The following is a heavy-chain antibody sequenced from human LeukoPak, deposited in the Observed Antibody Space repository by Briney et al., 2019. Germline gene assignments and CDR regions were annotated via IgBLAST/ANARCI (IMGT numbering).Heavy chain of an antibody. D-gene: IGHD3-16*01. CDR3: ARGGGSRAFDY. CDR1: GIIVNSNY. CDR2: IYSGGST. J-gene: IGHJ4*02. V-gene: IGHV3-66*01. Sequence: GGSLTLYCAESGIIVNSNYISLVRQPPGKELEWVSVIYSGGSTYYADSVKGGFTISRDNSKNTLYLQMNSLRAEDTAVYYCARGGGSRAFDYWGQGTLVTVSS.